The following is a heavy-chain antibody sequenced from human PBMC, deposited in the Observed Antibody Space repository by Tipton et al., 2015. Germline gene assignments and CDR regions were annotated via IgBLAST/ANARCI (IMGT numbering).Heavy chain of an antibody. J-gene: IGHJ3*02. D-gene: IGHD3-3*02. CDR2: LSGSSGGT. V-gene: IGHV3-23*01. Sequence: SLRLSCAASGFTFSTYAMTWVRQAPGKGLEWVSVLSGSSGGTFYADSVKGRFTISRDTSKNTLYLQMNSLRVEDTAVYYCAKDLGVGAIFPARAFDIWGQGPMVPASS. CDR1: GFTFSTYA. CDR3: AKDLGVGAIFPARAFDI.